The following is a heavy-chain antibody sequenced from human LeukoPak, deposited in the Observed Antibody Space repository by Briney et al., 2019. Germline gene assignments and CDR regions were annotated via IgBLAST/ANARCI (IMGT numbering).Heavy chain of an antibody. CDR1: GGSFSGYY. CDR2: INHSGST. V-gene: IGHV4-34*01. J-gene: IGHJ3*02. CDR3: ARQGATMPVRAFDI. D-gene: IGHD5-12*01. Sequence: PSETLSLTCAVYGGSFSGYYWSWIRQPPGKGLEWIGEINHSGSTNYNPSLKSRVTISVDTSKNQFSLKLSSVTAADTAVYYCARQGATMPVRAFDIWGQGTMVTVPS.